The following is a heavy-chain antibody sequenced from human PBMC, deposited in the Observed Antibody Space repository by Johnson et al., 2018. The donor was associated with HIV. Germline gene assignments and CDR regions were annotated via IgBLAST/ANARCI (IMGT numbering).Heavy chain of an antibody. Sequence: VQLVESGGGLVKPGGSLRLSCAASGFNYDDYAMSWVRQVPVKGLEGVYGINWNGGSIGYAASVKGRFAISRDNAKKSLYLQMNRLRDEDTALYYCARGRPWGWELRRDAFDIWGQGTMVTVSS. V-gene: IGHV3-20*04. CDR1: GFNYDDYA. CDR3: ARGRPWGWELRRDAFDI. CDR2: INWNGGSI. J-gene: IGHJ3*02. D-gene: IGHD3-16*01.